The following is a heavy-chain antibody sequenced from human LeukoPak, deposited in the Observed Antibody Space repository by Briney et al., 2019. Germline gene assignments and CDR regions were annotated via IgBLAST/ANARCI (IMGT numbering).Heavy chain of an antibody. D-gene: IGHD3-22*01. V-gene: IGHV3-21*01. CDR3: ASPALGQVTMKP. CDR1: GFTFSSYW. Sequence: GGSLRLSRVVSGFTFSSYWMSWVRQAPGKGLEWVSSISDSSSYIYYADSVKGRFTISRDNAKNSLYLRMNSLRAEDTAMYYCASPALGQVTMKPWGQGTLVTVSS. CDR2: ISDSSSYI. J-gene: IGHJ5*02.